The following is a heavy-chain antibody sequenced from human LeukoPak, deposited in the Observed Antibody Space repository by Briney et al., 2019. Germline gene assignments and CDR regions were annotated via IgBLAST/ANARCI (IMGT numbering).Heavy chain of an antibody. CDR2: INPSGGST. Sequence: VSVKVSCKASGYTFTSYYMHWVRQAPGQGLEWMGIINPSGGSTSYAQKFQGRVTMTRDMSTSTVYMELSSLRSEDTAVYYCARDPNKVYNWFDPWGQGTLVTVSS. D-gene: IGHD2-8*01. CDR3: ARDPNKVYNWFDP. V-gene: IGHV1-46*01. J-gene: IGHJ5*02. CDR1: GYTFTSYY.